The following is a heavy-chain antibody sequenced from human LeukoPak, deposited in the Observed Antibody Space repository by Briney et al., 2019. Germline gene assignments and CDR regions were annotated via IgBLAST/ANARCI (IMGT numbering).Heavy chain of an antibody. V-gene: IGHV3-23*01. J-gene: IGHJ4*02. Sequence: GGSLRLSCEASGFTFSIYGMHWVRQAPGKGLEWVSAISGSSDSTYYADSVKGRFTISRDNSKNTLYLQMNSLRAEDTAIYYCAKDSRIVIAGISNYWGQGTLVTVSS. CDR2: ISGSSDST. D-gene: IGHD6-13*01. CDR3: AKDSRIVIAGISNY. CDR1: GFTFSIYG.